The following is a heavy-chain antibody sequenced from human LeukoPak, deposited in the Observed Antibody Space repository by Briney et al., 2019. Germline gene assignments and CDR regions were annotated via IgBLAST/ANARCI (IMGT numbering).Heavy chain of an antibody. CDR3: TTRRQDGC. CDR1: GFTFSDAW. V-gene: IGHV3-15*01. CDR2: IKSKIDGGTI. J-gene: IGHJ4*02. Sequence: GGSLRLSCVASGFTFSDAWMSWVRQAPGKGLEWDGRIKSKIDGGTIDYGAPVKGRFTISRDDSRNTLYLQMNSLKTEDTAVYYCTTRRQDGCRGQGTLVTVS. D-gene: IGHD4/OR15-4a*01.